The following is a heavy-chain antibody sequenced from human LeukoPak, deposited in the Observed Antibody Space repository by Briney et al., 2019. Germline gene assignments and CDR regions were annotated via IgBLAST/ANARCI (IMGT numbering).Heavy chain of an antibody. CDR3: ARATVTTDAFDI. D-gene: IGHD4-17*01. J-gene: IGHJ3*02. Sequence: ASVKVSCKASGYTFTSYYIHWVRQAPGQGLEWMGIINPSGGSTSYAQKFQGRVTMTRDTSTSTVYMELSSLRSEDTAVYYCARATVTTDAFDIWGQGTMVTVSS. CDR2: INPSGGST. CDR1: GYTFTSYY. V-gene: IGHV1-46*01.